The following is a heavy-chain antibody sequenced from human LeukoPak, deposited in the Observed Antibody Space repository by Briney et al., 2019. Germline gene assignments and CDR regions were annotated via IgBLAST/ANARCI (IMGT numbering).Heavy chain of an antibody. CDR3: AREYYDTSGAKYAFDI. J-gene: IGHJ3*02. V-gene: IGHV1-2*02. Sequence: ASVKVSCKASGYTFTGYYIHWVRQAPGQGLEWMGCIDPDSGGTNYAQKLQGRVTMTRDTSISTAYMELSRLRSDDTAVYYCAREYYDTSGAKYAFDIWGQGTMVTVSS. D-gene: IGHD3-22*01. CDR2: IDPDSGGT. CDR1: GYTFTGYY.